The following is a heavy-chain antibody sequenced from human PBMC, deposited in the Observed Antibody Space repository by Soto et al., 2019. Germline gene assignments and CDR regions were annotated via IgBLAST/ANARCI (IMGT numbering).Heavy chain of an antibody. CDR1: GGSISSGGYS. CDR3: AREGFRAVMSYYGMDV. CDR2: IYHSGST. V-gene: IGHV4-30-2*01. D-gene: IGHD3-16*01. J-gene: IGHJ6*02. Sequence: SETLSLTCAVSGGSISSGGYSWSWIRQPPGKGLEWIGYIYHSGSTYYNPSLKSRVTISVDRSKNQFSLKLSSVTAADTAVYYCAREGFRAVMSYYGMDVWGQGTTVTVSS.